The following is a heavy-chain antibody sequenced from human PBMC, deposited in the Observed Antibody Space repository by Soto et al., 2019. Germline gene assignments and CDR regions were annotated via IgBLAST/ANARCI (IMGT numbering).Heavy chain of an antibody. CDR1: GYTFTSYG. CDR2: ISAYNGNT. D-gene: IGHD3-22*01. V-gene: IGHV1-18*01. Sequence: ASVKVSCKASGYTFTSYGISWVRQAPGQGLEWMGWISAYNGNTNYAQKLQGRVTMTTDKSTSTAYMELSSLRSEDTAVYYCARDKVGYYDSSGYYRVSVPPDYYYGMDVWGQGTTVTVSS. J-gene: IGHJ6*02. CDR3: ARDKVGYYDSSGYYRVSVPPDYYYGMDV.